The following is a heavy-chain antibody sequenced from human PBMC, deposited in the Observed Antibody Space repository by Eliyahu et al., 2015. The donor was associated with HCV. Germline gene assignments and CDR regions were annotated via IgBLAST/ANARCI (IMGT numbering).Heavy chain of an antibody. CDR2: IHYXGST. CDR1: GXSITTYY. CDR3: ASGGGGIAVTGTGGWFDP. J-gene: IGHJ5*02. D-gene: IGHD6-19*01. V-gene: IGHV4-59*01. Sequence: PGLVKPSETLSLTCTVSGXSITTYYWSWIRQPPGKGLEWIGYIHYXGSTNYNPSLKSRVTISIDTSKNQFSLNLTSVTAADTAIYYCASGGGGIAVTGTGGWFDPWGQGTLVTVSS.